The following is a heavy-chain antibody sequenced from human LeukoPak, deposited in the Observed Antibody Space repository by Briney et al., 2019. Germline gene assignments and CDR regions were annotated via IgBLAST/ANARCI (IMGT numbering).Heavy chain of an antibody. J-gene: IGHJ3*02. CDR2: ISWNSGSI. CDR1: GFTFDDYA. D-gene: IGHD4-17*01. Sequence: GGSLRLSCAASGFTFDDYAMHWVRQAPGKGLEWVSGISWNSGSIGYADSVKGRFTISRDNAKNSLYLQMNSLRAEDTALYYCAKDQNDYGAKEGAFDIWGQGTMVTVSS. CDR3: AKDQNDYGAKEGAFDI. V-gene: IGHV3-9*01.